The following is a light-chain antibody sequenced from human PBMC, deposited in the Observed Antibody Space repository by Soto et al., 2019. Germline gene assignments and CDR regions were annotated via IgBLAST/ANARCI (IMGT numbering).Light chain of an antibody. J-gene: IGKJ5*01. CDR1: QTISSW. Sequence: DIQMTQSPSTLSGSVGDRVTITCRASQTISSWLAWYQQKPGKAPKLLIYKASTLKSGVPSRFSGSGSGTEFTLTISRLQPEDFATYYCQQYNSYPITFGQGTRLEIK. CDR2: KAS. V-gene: IGKV1-5*03. CDR3: QQYNSYPIT.